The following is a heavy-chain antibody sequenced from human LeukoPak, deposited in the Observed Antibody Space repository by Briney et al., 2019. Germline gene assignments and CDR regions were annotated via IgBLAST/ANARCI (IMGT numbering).Heavy chain of an antibody. CDR3: ARTLGYCSSTSCFAPYYYYGMDV. D-gene: IGHD2-2*01. J-gene: IGHJ6*04. CDR1: GFTFSSCA. Sequence: PGGSLRLSCAASGFTFSSCAMHWVRQAPGKGLEWVAVISYDGSNKYYADSVKGRFTISRDNSKNTLYLQMNSLRAEDTAVYYCARTLGYCSSTSCFAPYYYYGMDVWGKGTTVTVSS. CDR2: ISYDGSNK. V-gene: IGHV3-30*04.